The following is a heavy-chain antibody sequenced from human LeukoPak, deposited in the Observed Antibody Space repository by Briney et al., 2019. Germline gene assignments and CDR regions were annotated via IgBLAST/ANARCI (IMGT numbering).Heavy chain of an antibody. CDR2: IIPILGIA. CDR1: GGTFSSYA. J-gene: IGHJ4*02. CDR3: AREMFVRELVFDY. V-gene: IGHV1-69*04. D-gene: IGHD3-10*01. Sequence: SVKVSCKVSGGTFSSYAISWVRQAPGQGLEWMGRIIPILGIANYAQKFQGRVTITADKSTSTAYMELSSLRSEDTAVYYCAREMFVRELVFDYWGQGTLVTVSS.